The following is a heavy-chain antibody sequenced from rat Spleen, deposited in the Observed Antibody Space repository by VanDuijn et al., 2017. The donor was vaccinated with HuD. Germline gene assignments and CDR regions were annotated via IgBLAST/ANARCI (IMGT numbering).Heavy chain of an antibody. D-gene: IGHD4-4*01. J-gene: IGHJ2*01. CDR1: GFTFNNYW. Sequence: EVQLVESGGGLVQPGRSMKLSCAASGFTFNNYWMTWIRQAPGKGLEWVASITNTGGNTYYRDSVKGRFTISRDNAKSTLYLQMNSLRSEDTATYYCAVAGFGYWGQGVIVTVSS. CDR3: AVAGFGY. V-gene: IGHV5-31*01. CDR2: ITNTGGNT.